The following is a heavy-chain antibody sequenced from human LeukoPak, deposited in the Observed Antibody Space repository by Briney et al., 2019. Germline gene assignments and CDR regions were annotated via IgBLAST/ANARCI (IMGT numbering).Heavy chain of an antibody. D-gene: IGHD2/OR15-2a*01. CDR1: GGSTSSSSYY. Sequence: SETLSLTCTVSGGSTSSSSYYWGWIRQPPGKGLEWIGSIYYSGSTYYDPSLKSRVTISVDTSKNQFSLKLSSVTAADTAVYYCARPSTVIGRGFDYWGQGTLVTVSS. CDR2: IYYSGST. J-gene: IGHJ4*02. CDR3: ARPSTVIGRGFDY. V-gene: IGHV4-39*01.